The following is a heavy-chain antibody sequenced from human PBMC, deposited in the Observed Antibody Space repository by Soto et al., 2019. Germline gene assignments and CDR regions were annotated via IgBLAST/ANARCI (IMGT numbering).Heavy chain of an antibody. Sequence: QVQLQESGPGLVKPSGTLSLTCAVSGGSISSTNWWSWVRQPPGKGLEWIGEIYHSGNTNYNPSLKSRVTISVGKSKNQFSLKLSSVTAADTAVYFCARIAAAGTRFDYGGQGNLVTVSS. V-gene: IGHV4-4*02. D-gene: IGHD6-13*01. CDR1: GGSISSTNW. CDR2: IYHSGNT. CDR3: ARIAAAGTRFDY. J-gene: IGHJ4*02.